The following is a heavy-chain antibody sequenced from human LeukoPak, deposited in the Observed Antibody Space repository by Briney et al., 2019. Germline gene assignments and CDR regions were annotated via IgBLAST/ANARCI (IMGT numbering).Heavy chain of an antibody. D-gene: IGHD6-13*01. J-gene: IGHJ4*02. V-gene: IGHV3-11*03. CDR1: GIPFSDFY. Sequence: GGSLRLSCVVSGIPFSDFYMNWIRQAPGKGLEWISYVSSSSSYTDYAESVKGRFSISRDNAKSALYLEMSDLRVEDTAVYYCAAGTAADYWGQGTLVIVSS. CDR3: AAGTAADY. CDR2: VSSSSSYT.